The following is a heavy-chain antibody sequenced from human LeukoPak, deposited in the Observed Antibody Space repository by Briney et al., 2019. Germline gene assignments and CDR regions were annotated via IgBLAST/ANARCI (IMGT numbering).Heavy chain of an antibody. V-gene: IGHV4-59*08. CDR3: ARHRFAWYDFDV. CDR1: GASINDHY. CDR2: KYYAGST. Sequence: PSETLSLTCTVSGASINDHYWSWIRQPPGTGLEWIGYKYYAGSTSTNPSLESRVTISVDTSKNQFSLNLYSVTAADTAVYYCARHRFAWYDFDVWGQGTRVTVS. J-gene: IGHJ3*01. D-gene: IGHD3-9*01.